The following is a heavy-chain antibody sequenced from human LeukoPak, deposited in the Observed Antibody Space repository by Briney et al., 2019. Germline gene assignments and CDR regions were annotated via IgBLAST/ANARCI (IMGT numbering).Heavy chain of an antibody. CDR1: GGSFSGYY. V-gene: IGHV4-34*01. J-gene: IGHJ4*02. CDR3: ARGRQQLVRYFDY. CDR2: INHSGST. Sequence: SETLSLTCAVSGGSFSGYYWSWIRQPPGKGLEWIGEINHSGSTNYNPSLKSRVTISVDTSKNQFSLKLSSVTAADTAVYYCARGRQQLVRYFDYWGQGTLVTVSS. D-gene: IGHD6-13*01.